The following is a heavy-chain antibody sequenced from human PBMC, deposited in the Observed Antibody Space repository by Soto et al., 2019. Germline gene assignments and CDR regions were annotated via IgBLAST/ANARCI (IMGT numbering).Heavy chain of an antibody. CDR1: GFTFSTHA. V-gene: IGHV3-33*01. D-gene: IGHD6-19*01. J-gene: IGHJ4*02. CDR2: IWSDGSNK. Sequence: SLRLSCAAAGFTFSTHAMHWVRQAPGKGLEWVAFIWSDGSNKYYADSVKGRATISRDNSKRTVDLQMNSLRAEDTAVYYCARDPPGSGWAFDYWGQGTLVTVS. CDR3: ARDPPGSGWAFDY.